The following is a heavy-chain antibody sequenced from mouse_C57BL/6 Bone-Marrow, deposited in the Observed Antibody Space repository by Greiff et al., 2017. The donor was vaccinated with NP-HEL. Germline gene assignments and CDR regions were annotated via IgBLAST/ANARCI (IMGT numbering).Heavy chain of an antibody. CDR2: LSNLAYSI. V-gene: IGHV5-15*01. D-gene: IGHD4-1*01. Sequence: EVQVVESGGGLVQPGGSLKLSCAASGFTFSDYGMAWVRQAPRKGPEWVAFLSNLAYSIYYADTVTGRFTISRENAKNTLYLEMSSLRSEDTAMYYCARHGTGTGFDVWGTGTTVTVSS. J-gene: IGHJ1*03. CDR1: GFTFSDYG. CDR3: ARHGTGTGFDV.